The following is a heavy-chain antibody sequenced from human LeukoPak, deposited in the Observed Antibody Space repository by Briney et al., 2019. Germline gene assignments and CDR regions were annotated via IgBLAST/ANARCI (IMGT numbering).Heavy chain of an antibody. D-gene: IGHD6-13*01. CDR3: AQSLGSSNWIGNWFDP. CDR1: GGSITSSSHS. Sequence: SSETLSLTCTVAGGSITSSSHSWGWIRQPPGKGLEWTGGIYYTSRTYYNPSLKSRVTISVDTPKTQSSLKLSSVTAADTAVYYCAQSLGSSNWIGNWFDPWGQEPLVTVSS. J-gene: IGHJ5*02. V-gene: IGHV4-39*01. CDR2: IYYTSRT.